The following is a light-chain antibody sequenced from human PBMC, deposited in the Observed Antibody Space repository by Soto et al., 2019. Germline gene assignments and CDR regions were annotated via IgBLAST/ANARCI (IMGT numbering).Light chain of an antibody. V-gene: IGLV2-14*01. J-gene: IGLJ3*02. CDR1: SSDVGGYNY. CDR3: NSYTSTSTLV. Sequence: QSVLTQPASVSGSPGQSINISCIGTSSDVGGYNYVSWYQQHPGKAPKLMIYEVSNRPSGVSNRFSGSKSGNTASLTISGLQAEDEADYYCNSYTSTSTLVFGGGTQLTVL. CDR2: EVS.